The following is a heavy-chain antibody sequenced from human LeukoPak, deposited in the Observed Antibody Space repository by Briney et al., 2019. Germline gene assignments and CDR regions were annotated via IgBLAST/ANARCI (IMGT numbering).Heavy chain of an antibody. V-gene: IGHV4-59*01. D-gene: IGHD5-18*01. J-gene: IGHJ4*02. Sequence: SETLSLTCTVSGGSMSSYYWSWIRQPPGKGLEWIGYIYYSGSTNYNPSLKSRVTISVDTSKNQFSLKLTSVTAADTAVYFCARETGGGAFSYGYFDYWGQGTLVTVSS. CDR2: IYYSGST. CDR1: GGSMSSYY. CDR3: ARETGGGAFSYGYFDY.